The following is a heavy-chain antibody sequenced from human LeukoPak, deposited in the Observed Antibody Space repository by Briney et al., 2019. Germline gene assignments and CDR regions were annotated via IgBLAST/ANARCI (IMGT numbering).Heavy chain of an antibody. CDR2: IIPIFGTA. CDR3: ARSCDSSGLDDY. D-gene: IGHD3-22*01. J-gene: IGHJ4*02. CDR1: GGTFSSYA. V-gene: IGHV1-69*13. Sequence: SVKVSCKASGGTFSSYAISWVRQAPGQGLEWMGGIIPIFGTANYAQKFQGRVTITADESTSTAYMELSSLRSEDTAVYYCARSCDSSGLDDYWGQGTLVTVSS.